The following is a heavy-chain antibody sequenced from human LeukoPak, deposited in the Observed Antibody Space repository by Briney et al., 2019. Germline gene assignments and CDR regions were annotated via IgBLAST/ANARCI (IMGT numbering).Heavy chain of an antibody. J-gene: IGHJ4*02. Sequence: SETLSLTCTVSGGSISSYYWSWIRQPPGKGLEWIGYIHYSGSTNYNPSLKSRVTISVDTSKNQFSLKLSSVTAADTAVYYCAKAGPRDGYKYYFDYWGQGTLVTVSS. CDR2: IHYSGST. CDR3: AKAGPRDGYKYYFDY. V-gene: IGHV4-59*01. D-gene: IGHD5-24*01. CDR1: GGSISSYY.